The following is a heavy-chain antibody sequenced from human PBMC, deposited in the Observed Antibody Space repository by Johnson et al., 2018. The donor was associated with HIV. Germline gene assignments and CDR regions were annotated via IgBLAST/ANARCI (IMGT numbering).Heavy chain of an antibody. CDR2: ISYDGSKK. D-gene: IGHD5-24*01. J-gene: IGHJ3*02. CDR3: ARGEEMATILI. Sequence: VQLVESGGGVVQPERSLRLSCSASGFTFSSYAMHWVRQAPGKGLEWASSISYDGSKKHYVDSVKGRFTISRDNSKNTLYRQMNSLRAEDTAVYYCARGEEMATILIWGQGTMVTVSS. V-gene: IGHV3-30*04. CDR1: GFTFSSYA.